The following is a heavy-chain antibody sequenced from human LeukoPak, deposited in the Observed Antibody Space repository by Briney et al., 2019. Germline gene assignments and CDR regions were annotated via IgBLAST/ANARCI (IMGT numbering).Heavy chain of an antibody. CDR3: ARSSSQYSSSFDY. CDR2: IYPGDSDI. D-gene: IGHD6-6*01. Sequence: GESLKISCKGSGYSFSTYWIGWVRQMPGKGLEWMGIIYPGDSDIRYSPSFQGQVTISADKSISTANLQWSSLKASDTAIYYCARSSSQYSSSFDYWGQGTLVTVSS. V-gene: IGHV5-51*01. CDR1: GYSFSTYW. J-gene: IGHJ4*02.